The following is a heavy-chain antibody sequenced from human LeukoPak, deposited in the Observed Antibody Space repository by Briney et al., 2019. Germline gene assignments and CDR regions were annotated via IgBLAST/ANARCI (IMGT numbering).Heavy chain of an antibody. Sequence: PGGSLRLSCAASGFTFSNAWMSWVRQAPGKGLEWVAIIKSDGGEKYYVDSVKGRFTISRDNAKDSLYLQMNSPRADDTAVYYCARHPARGTTDYWGQGTLVTVSS. D-gene: IGHD1-14*01. J-gene: IGHJ4*02. CDR1: GFTFSNAW. CDR3: ARHPARGTTDY. V-gene: IGHV3-7*01. CDR2: IKSDGGEK.